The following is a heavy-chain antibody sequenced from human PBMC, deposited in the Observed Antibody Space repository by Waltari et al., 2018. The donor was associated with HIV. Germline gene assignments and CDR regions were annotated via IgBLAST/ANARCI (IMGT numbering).Heavy chain of an antibody. Sequence: EVQLVESGGGLVKPGGSLRLSCAASGFTFSNDGMSWVRQAPGKGLELVGRIKSKTDGGTTDYAAPVKGRFTISRDDSKNTLYLQMNSLKTEDTAVYYCTTDRVGSPDYWGQGTLVTVSS. V-gene: IGHV3-15*01. CDR2: IKSKTDGGTT. CDR3: TTDRVGSPDY. D-gene: IGHD2-15*01. CDR1: GFTFSNDG. J-gene: IGHJ4*02.